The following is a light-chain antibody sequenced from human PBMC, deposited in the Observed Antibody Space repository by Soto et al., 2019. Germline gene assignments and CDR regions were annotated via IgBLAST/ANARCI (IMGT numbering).Light chain of an antibody. J-gene: IGKJ1*01. Sequence: AIKMTQSPSSLSASVGDRGTITCRASQGIRNDLDCDQQGPGKPPKLLIYGPTRLQTGVPSRFRGRSSGTDSTLTISRLQTEDFSTASCLQHSNTPPTFGQGTQVEI. CDR2: GPT. CDR3: LQHSNTPPT. CDR1: QGIRND. V-gene: IGKV1-6*01.